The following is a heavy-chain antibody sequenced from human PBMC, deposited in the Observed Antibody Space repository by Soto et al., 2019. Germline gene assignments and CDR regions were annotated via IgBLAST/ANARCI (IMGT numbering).Heavy chain of an antibody. CDR3: ARVGSGWYAPLDY. CDR2: INESGEY. V-gene: IGHV4-4*02. CDR1: GGSMSRSYW. J-gene: IGHJ4*02. Sequence: QVQLQESGPGLVKPSGTLSLTCAVSGGSMSRSYWWTWLRQSPGEGLEWLGEINESGEYNYAPSFSSRGTMSVYKSQNHFSVMLTSVPAADTAIYYCARVGSGWYAPLDYWGQGTLVTVSS. D-gene: IGHD6-19*01.